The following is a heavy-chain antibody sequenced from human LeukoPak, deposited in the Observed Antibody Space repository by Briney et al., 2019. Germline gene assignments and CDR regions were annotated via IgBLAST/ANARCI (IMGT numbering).Heavy chain of an antibody. CDR2: IYYSGST. CDR1: GGSISSYY. J-gene: IGHJ4*02. V-gene: IGHV4-59*12. Sequence: PSETLSLTCTVSGGSISSYYWGWIRQPPGKGLEWIGYIYYSGSTNYNPSLKSRVTISVDTSKNQFSLKLSSVTAADTAVYYCARSPEGYDFWSGYYAHWGQGTLVTVSS. CDR3: ARSPEGYDFWSGYYAH. D-gene: IGHD3-3*01.